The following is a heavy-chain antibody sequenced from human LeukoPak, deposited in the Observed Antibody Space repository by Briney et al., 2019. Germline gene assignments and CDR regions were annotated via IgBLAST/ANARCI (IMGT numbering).Heavy chain of an antibody. V-gene: IGHV1-69*05. CDR1: GGTFNNSA. CDR3: ARDVHGDYGSGWFDP. CDR2: IMPLFGTA. D-gene: IGHD4-17*01. J-gene: IGHJ5*02. Sequence: SSVKVSCKTSGGTFNNSAISWVRQAPGQGLEWLGGIMPLFGTAGYAQKFQGRVTITKDESTRTVYLELTSLTSDDTAVYYCARDVHGDYGSGWFDPWGQGTLVSVST.